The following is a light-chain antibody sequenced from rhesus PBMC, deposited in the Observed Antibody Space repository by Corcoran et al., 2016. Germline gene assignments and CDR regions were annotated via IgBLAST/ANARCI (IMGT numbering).Light chain of an antibody. CDR1: QSISSW. CDR2: KAS. J-gene: IGKJ2*01. CDR3: QQYSSSPYS. V-gene: IGKV1-22*01. Sequence: DIQMTQSPSSLSESVGDTVTITCRASQSISSWLAWYQQKHRKDPKLLIYKASSLQSGVPSRFSGSGSGTDFTLTISSLQSEDFATYYCQQYSSSPYSFGQGTKVEIK.